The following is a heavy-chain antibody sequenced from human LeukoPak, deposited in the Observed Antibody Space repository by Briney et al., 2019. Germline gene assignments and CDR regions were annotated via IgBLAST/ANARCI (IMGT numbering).Heavy chain of an antibody. V-gene: IGHV4-34*01. CDR1: GGSFSGYY. J-gene: IGHJ4*02. CDR3: ARVEDSGYDWGYFDY. Sequence: SETLSLTCAVYGGSFSGYYWSWIRQPPGKGLEWIGEINHSGSTNYNLSLKSRVTISVDTSKNQSSLKLSSVTAADTAVYYCARVEDSGYDWGYFDYWGQGTLVTVSS. CDR2: INHSGST. D-gene: IGHD5-12*01.